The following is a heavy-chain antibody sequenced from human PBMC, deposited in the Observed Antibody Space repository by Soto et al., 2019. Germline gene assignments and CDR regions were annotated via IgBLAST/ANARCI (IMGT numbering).Heavy chain of an antibody. Sequence: GGALRLSCEGSGVTLSRYGMTWVRQAPGKGLEWVSADSGSGGSTFYAYSLGGRFTISTDNSKNILYLEMKRLRARDTAMYYCAKTSSASGRECPGHWGQGA. J-gene: IGHJ4*02. V-gene: IGHV3-23*01. CDR3: AKTSSASGRECPGH. D-gene: IGHD6-6*01. CDR1: GVTLSRYG. CDR2: DSGSGGST.